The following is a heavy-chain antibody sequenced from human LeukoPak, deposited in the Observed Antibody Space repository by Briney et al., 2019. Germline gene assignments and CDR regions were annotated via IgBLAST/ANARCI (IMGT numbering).Heavy chain of an antibody. J-gene: IGHJ5*02. CDR3: ARDLHYDFWSGYYGWFDP. D-gene: IGHD3-3*01. CDR1: GGSISSYY. Sequence: SETLSLTCTVSGGSISSYYWSWIRQPAGKGLEWIGRIYTSGSTNYNPSLKSRVTMSVDTSKNQFSLKLSSVTAADTAVYYCARDLHYDFWSGYYGWFDPWGQGTLVTVSS. V-gene: IGHV4-4*07. CDR2: IYTSGST.